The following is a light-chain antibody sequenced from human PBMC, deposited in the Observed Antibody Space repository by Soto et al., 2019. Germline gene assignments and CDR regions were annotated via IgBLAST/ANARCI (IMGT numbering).Light chain of an antibody. V-gene: IGKV1-39*01. J-gene: IGKJ1*01. CDR1: QSIGNY. CDR3: QQSFGTPWT. CDR2: AAS. Sequence: DIQMTQSPSSLSSSVGDRVTITCRASQSIGNYLNWYQQKPGKAPKLLIYAASTLQSGVPSRFTGSGSGTDFTLTISSLRPVDFTTYYCQQSFGTPWTFGQGTKVEV.